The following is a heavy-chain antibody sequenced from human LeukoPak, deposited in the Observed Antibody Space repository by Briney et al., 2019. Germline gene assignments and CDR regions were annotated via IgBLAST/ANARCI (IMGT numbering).Heavy chain of an antibody. CDR2: IYHSGST. Sequence: SETLSLTCVVYGGSISSSNWWSWVRQPPGKGLEWIGEIYHSGSTNSNPSLKSRVTISLDTSKNQFSLKLSSVTAADTAVYYCARVSSIRYYYYMDVWGRGTTVTVSS. CDR1: GGSISSSNW. CDR3: ARVSSIRYYYYMDV. J-gene: IGHJ6*03. D-gene: IGHD6-6*01. V-gene: IGHV4-4*02.